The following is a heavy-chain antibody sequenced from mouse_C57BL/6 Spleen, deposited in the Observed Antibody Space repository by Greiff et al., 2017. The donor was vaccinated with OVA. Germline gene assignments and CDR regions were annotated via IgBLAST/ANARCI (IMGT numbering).Heavy chain of an antibody. D-gene: IGHD1-1*01. V-gene: IGHV1-50*01. CDR1: GYTFTSYW. CDR2: IDPSDSYT. Sequence: QVQLKQPGAELVKPGASVKLSCKASGYTFTSYWMQWVKQRPGQGLEWIGEIDPSDSYTNYNQKFKGKATLTVYTSSSTAYMQLSSLTSEDSAVYYCARDPITTVVATDWYFDVWGTGTTVTVSS. J-gene: IGHJ1*03. CDR3: ARDPITTVVATDWYFDV.